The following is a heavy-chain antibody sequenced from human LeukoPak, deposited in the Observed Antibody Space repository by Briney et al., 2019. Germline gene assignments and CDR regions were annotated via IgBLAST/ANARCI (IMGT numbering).Heavy chain of an antibody. D-gene: IGHD2-8*02. CDR1: GFTFSRYN. J-gene: IGHJ4*02. CDR3: ARDRRYFDTGGLGGPDY. Sequence: GGSLRLSCAASGFTFSRYNVNWVRQAPGKGLEWVSSISSSSTNIYYADSVKGRFTISRDNAKNSLYLQMNNLRAEDTAVHYCARDRRYFDTGGLGGPDYWGQGTLVTVSS. V-gene: IGHV3-21*01. CDR2: ISSSSTNI.